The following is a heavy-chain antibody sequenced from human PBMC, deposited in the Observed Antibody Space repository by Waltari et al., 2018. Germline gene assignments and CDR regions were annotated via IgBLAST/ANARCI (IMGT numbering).Heavy chain of an antibody. CDR1: GFPFSSYS. Sequence: EVQLVESGGGLVQPGGSMRTSCAASGFPFSSYSMNWVRQAPGKGLEWLSYIGSSGSMDYADSVKGRFTISRDNAKNSLFLEMNSLRAADTAVYYCVRDHRWAFDIWGQGTMVTVSS. J-gene: IGHJ3*02. D-gene: IGHD3-16*02. CDR3: VRDHRWAFDI. V-gene: IGHV3-48*01. CDR2: IGSSGSM.